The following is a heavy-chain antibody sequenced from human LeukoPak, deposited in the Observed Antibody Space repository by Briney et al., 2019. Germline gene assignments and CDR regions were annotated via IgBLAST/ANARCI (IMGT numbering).Heavy chain of an antibody. V-gene: IGHV3-23*01. CDR3: AAREVYYYGSGSSGGIDY. CDR2: ISKSGDST. D-gene: IGHD3-10*01. CDR1: GFTFSSYA. Sequence: GGSLRLSCAASGFTFSSYAISWVRQAPGKGLEWVSAISKSGDSTYYADSVKGRFTISRDNAKNSLYLQMNSLRAEDTAVYYCAAREVYYYGSGSSGGIDYWGQGTLVTVSS. J-gene: IGHJ4*02.